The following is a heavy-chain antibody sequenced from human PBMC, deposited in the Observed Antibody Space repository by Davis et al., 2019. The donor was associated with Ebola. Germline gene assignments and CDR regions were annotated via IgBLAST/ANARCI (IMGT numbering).Heavy chain of an antibody. V-gene: IGHV3-23*01. D-gene: IGHD2/OR15-2a*01. CDR2: ISGSGGST. CDR1: GFTFSSYD. J-gene: IGHJ6*02. CDR3: ARRILLDARGGVDV. Sequence: PGGSLRLSCAASGFTFSSYDMNWVRQAPGKGLEWVSAISGSGGSTYYADSVKGRFTISRDNAKDSLSLLMNSLRDDDTAVYYCARRILLDARGGVDVWGQGTMVTVSS.